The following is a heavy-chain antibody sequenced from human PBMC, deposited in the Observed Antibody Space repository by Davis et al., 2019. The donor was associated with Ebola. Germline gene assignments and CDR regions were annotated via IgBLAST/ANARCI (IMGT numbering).Heavy chain of an antibody. J-gene: IGHJ4*02. CDR3: ARGRGHYEYSGGDY. V-gene: IGHV1-8*01. CDR1: GYTFTSYD. CDR2: INPNSGGT. Sequence: ASVKVSCKASGYTFTSYDINWVRQATGQGLEWMGWINPNSGGTNYAQKFQGRVTMTTDTSTSTDYMELRSLRSDDTAVYYCARGRGHYEYSGGDYWGQGTQVTVSS. D-gene: IGHD2-21*01.